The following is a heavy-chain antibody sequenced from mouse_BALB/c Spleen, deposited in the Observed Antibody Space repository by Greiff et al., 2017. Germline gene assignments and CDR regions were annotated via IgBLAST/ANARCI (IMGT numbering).Heavy chain of an antibody. V-gene: IGHV3-6*02. CDR2: ISYDGSN. Sequence: EVQLQQSGPGLVKPSQSLSLTCSVTGYSITSGYYWNWIRQFPGNKLEWMGYISYDGSNNYNPSLKNRISITRDTSKNQFFLKLNSVTTEDTATYYCASELGLRSYFDYWGQGTTLTVSS. CDR3: ASELGLRSYFDY. D-gene: IGHD3-1*01. CDR1: GYSITSGYY. J-gene: IGHJ2*01.